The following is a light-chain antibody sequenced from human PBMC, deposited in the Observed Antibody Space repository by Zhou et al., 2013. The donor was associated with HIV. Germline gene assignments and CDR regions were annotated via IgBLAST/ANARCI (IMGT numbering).Light chain of an antibody. V-gene: IGKV1-6*01. J-gene: IGKJ1*01. CDR3: LQDYDYPWT. CDR2: SAS. Sequence: AIQLTQSPSSLSASVGDRVTISCRASQGIRDDLGWYQQKPGKAPKRLIYSASSLQGGVPSRFSGSGSGTDFTLTISSLQPEDFATYYCLQDYDYPWTFGQGTKVEIK. CDR1: QGIRDD.